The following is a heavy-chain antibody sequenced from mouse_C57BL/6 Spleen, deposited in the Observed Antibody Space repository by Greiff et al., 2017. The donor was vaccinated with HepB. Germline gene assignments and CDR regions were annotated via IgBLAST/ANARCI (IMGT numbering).Heavy chain of an antibody. D-gene: IGHD2-4*01. Sequence: LVESGPELVKPGASVKISCKASGYAFSSSWMNWVKQRPGKGLEWIGRIYPGDGDTNYNGKFKGKATLPADKSSSTAYMQLSSLTSEDSAVYVSARGGLRLGTLFAYWGQGTMVTVSA. V-gene: IGHV1-82*01. CDR1: GYAFSSSW. CDR3: ARGGLRLGTLFAY. J-gene: IGHJ3*01. CDR2: IYPGDGDT.